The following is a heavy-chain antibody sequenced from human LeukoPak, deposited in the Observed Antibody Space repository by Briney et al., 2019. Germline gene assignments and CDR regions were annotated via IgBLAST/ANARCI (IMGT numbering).Heavy chain of an antibody. CDR1: GGSISSSNW. J-gene: IGHJ4*02. V-gene: IGHV4-4*02. CDR3: ASGGGYCSGGSCFFDY. D-gene: IGHD2-15*01. Sequence: PSGTLSLTCAVSGGSISSSNWWSWVRQPPGKGVEWIGEIYHSGSTNYNPSLKSRVTISVDKSKNQLSLKLSSVTAADTAVYYCASGGGYCSGGSCFFDYWGQGTLVTVSS. CDR2: IYHSGST.